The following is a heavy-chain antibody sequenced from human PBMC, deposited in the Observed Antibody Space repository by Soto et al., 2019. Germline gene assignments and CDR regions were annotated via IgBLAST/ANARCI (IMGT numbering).Heavy chain of an antibody. CDR1: GFNFPTFW. J-gene: IGHJ4*02. CDR3: ARDYCSGTTRYEFDY. CDR2: IYPDDSDT. Sequence: PGESLKISCKHSGFNFPTFWIAWVRQMPGKGLEWMGTIYPDDSDTRYSPSFQGQVTISADKSIQTAYLQWSSLKASDTAMYYCARDYCSGTTRYEFDYWGQGTQVTVSS. D-gene: IGHD2-15*01. V-gene: IGHV5-51*01.